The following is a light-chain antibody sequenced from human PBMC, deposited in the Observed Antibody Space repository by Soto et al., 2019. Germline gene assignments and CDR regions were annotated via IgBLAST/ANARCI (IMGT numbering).Light chain of an antibody. J-gene: IGKJ1*01. V-gene: IGKV3-15*01. CDR1: ETVATN. CDR3: QEYFEWPPMS. Sequence: EVVMTQSPATLSASRGERATLSCWASETVATNLAWYQQKPCQAPRLLISGASTRAAGISDRFRGSGSGTEFTLTISSLRSEDSGIYYCQEYFEWPPMSFGQGTKVEI. CDR2: GAS.